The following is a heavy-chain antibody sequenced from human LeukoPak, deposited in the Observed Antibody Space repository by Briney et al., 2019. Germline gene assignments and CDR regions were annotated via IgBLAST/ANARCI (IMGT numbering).Heavy chain of an antibody. J-gene: IGHJ4*02. V-gene: IGHV3-23*01. D-gene: IGHD3-22*01. CDR1: GFTFSSYA. CDR2: LSGSGGNT. CDR3: AKGSYYYDSADYFVY. Sequence: GGSLRLSCAASGFTFSSYAMSWVRQAPGKGREWVSTLSGSGGNTYYADSVKGRVTISRDNSKNTLYLQMNSLRAEDTAVYHCAKGSYYYDSADYFVYWGQGTLVTVSS.